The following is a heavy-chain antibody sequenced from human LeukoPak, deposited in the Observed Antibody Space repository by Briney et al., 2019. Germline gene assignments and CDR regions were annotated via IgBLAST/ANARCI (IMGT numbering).Heavy chain of an antibody. V-gene: IGHV1-2*02. J-gene: IGHJ4*02. D-gene: IGHD3-16*01. CDR3: ARAWGSLYYFDY. CDR1: GYTFTGYF. CDR2: INPNNGFT. Sequence: ASVKVSCKASGYTFTGYFLHWVRQAPGQGLEWMGWINPNNGFTNYTQKFKGRITMTRDTSISTAYMDLNRLTSDDTAVFYCARAWGSLYYFDYWGQGTLVTVSS.